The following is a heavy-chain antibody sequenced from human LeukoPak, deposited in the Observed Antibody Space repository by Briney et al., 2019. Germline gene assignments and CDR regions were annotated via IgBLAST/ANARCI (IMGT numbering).Heavy chain of an antibody. CDR2: INPNSGDT. D-gene: IGHD1-26*01. CDR1: VYTLTDYY. CDR3: ARDWRGSYFPDF. Sequence: ASVNVSCKASVYTLTDYYMHWVRQAPGQGLEWMGWINPNSGDTNYAQNFQGRVTMTRDTSISTAYKELSRLTSDDTAIYYCARDWRGSYFPDFWGQGTLVTVSS. V-gene: IGHV1-2*02. J-gene: IGHJ4*02.